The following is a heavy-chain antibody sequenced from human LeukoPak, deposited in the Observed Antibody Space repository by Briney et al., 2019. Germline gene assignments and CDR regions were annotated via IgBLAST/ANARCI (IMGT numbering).Heavy chain of an antibody. CDR1: GFTFSSYA. D-gene: IGHD1-7*01. CDR2: ISGSGGST. CDR3: AKVGLELPWIDY. V-gene: IGHV3-23*01. J-gene: IGHJ4*02. Sequence: GGSLRLSCAASGFTFSSYAMSWVRQAPGKGLEWVSAISGSGGSTYYADSVKGRFTISRDNSKNTLYLQMNSLRAEDTAVYHCAKVGLELPWIDYWGQGTLVTVSS.